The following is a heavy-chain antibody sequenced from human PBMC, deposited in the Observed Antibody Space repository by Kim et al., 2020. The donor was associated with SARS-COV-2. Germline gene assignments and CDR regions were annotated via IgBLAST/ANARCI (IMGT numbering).Heavy chain of an antibody. CDR1: GYTFTGYY. Sequence: ASVKVSCKASGYTFTGYYMHWVRQAPGQGLEWMGRINPNSGGTNYAQKFQGRVTMTRDTSISTAYMELSRLRSDDTAVYYCARDNCSGGSCYSWWFDPWGQGTLFTVSS. V-gene: IGHV1-2*06. CDR2: INPNSGGT. CDR3: ARDNCSGGSCYSWWFDP. D-gene: IGHD2-15*01. J-gene: IGHJ5*02.